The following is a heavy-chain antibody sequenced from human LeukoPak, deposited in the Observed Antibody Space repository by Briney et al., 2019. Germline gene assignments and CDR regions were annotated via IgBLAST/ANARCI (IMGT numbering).Heavy chain of an antibody. CDR3: ARGSSSGWHQFDY. CDR1: GGTFGSYA. V-gene: IGHV1-69*06. D-gene: IGHD6-19*01. Sequence: SVKVSCKASGGTFGSYAISWVRQAPGQGPEWMGGIIPIFGTANYAQKFQGRVTITADKSTSTAYMELSSLRSEDTAVYYCARGSSSGWHQFDYWGQGTLVTVSS. J-gene: IGHJ4*02. CDR2: IIPIFGTA.